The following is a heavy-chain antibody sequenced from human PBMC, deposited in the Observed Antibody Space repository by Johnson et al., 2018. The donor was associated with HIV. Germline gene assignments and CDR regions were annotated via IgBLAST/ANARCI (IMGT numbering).Heavy chain of an antibody. Sequence: QVQLVESGGGVVQPGRSLRLSCAASGFTFSSNAMHWVRQSPGKGLEWVAVISFDGTNTYYGDSVKGRFTISRENSNNTLYLPMNSLRAEDTAVYYCARGYILTGYSVAFDMWGQGTMVTVSS. CDR1: GFTFSSNA. D-gene: IGHD3-9*01. V-gene: IGHV3-30-3*01. CDR2: ISFDGTNT. CDR3: ARGYILTGYSVAFDM. J-gene: IGHJ3*02.